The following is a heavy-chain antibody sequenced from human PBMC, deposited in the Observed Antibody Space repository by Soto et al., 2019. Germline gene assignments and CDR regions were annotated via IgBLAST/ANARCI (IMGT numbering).Heavy chain of an antibody. J-gene: IGHJ4*02. CDR1: GYTFIKYG. V-gene: IGHV1-18*01. CDR2: LGPYSGKS. CDR3: ATVGDYDSSGDWRADGLDY. D-gene: IGHD3-22*01. Sequence: QVQLVQSGAEVREPGASVKVSCKTAGYTFIKYGISWLRQAPGQGLEWMGWLGPYSGKSFYAQKVQDRVSLTNNTSAGTAYMELGSLRADDTAVYYCATVGDYDSSGDWRADGLDYWGQGPLVTVSS.